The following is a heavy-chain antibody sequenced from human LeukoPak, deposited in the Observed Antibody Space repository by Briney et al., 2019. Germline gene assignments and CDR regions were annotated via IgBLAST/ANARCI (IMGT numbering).Heavy chain of an antibody. D-gene: IGHD3-10*01. J-gene: IGHJ4*02. Sequence: GASVKVSCKASGYTFTSYDINWVRQATGQGLEWMGWMNPNSGNTGYAQKFQGRVTMTRNTSISTAYMELSSLRSEDTAVYYCARAPNYGSGSYYDYWGQGTLVTVSS. CDR2: MNPNSGNT. V-gene: IGHV1-8*01. CDR3: ARAPNYGSGSYYDY. CDR1: GYTFTSYD.